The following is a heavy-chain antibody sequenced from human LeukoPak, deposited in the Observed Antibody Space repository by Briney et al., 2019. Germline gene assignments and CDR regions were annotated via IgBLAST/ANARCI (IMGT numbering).Heavy chain of an antibody. CDR1: GYTFTSYG. V-gene: IGHV1-18*01. J-gene: IGHJ4*02. CDR2: ISAYNGNT. CDR3: ARDHDSSGYPYGY. Sequence: VASVKVSCKASGYTFTSYGISWVRQAPGQGLEWMGWISAYNGNTNYAQKLQGRVTMTTDTSTSTAYVELRSLRSDDTAVYYCARDHDSSGYPYGYWGQGTLVTVSS. D-gene: IGHD3-22*01.